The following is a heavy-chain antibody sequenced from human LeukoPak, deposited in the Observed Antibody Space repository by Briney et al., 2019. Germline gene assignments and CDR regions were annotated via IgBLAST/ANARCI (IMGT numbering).Heavy chain of an antibody. Sequence: SGGSLRLSCAASGFTFSSYWMSWVRQAPGKGLEWVANIKQDGSEKYYVDSVKGRFTISRDNAKNSLYLQMNSLRAEDTAVYYCAIDIVVEPIDYWGQGTLVTVSS. D-gene: IGHD3-22*01. CDR2: IKQDGSEK. CDR3: AIDIVVEPIDY. V-gene: IGHV3-7*01. CDR1: GFTFSSYW. J-gene: IGHJ4*02.